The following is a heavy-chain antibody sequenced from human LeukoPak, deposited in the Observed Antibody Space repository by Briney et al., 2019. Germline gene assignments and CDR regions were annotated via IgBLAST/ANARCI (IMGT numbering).Heavy chain of an antibody. Sequence: GGSLRLSRAASGFTFSSYSMNWVRQAPGKGLEWVSYISSSSSTIYYADSVKGRFTIPRDNAKNSLYLQMNSLRAEDTAVYYCARDLGYCSSTSCYAYFDYWGQGTLVTVSS. CDR2: ISSSSSTI. CDR3: ARDLGYCSSTSCYAYFDY. D-gene: IGHD2-2*01. V-gene: IGHV3-48*01. J-gene: IGHJ4*02. CDR1: GFTFSSYS.